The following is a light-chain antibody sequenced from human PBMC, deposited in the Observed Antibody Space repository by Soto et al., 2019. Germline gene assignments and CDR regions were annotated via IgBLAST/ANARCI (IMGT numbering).Light chain of an antibody. CDR3: QSYDSSLSADYV. CDR2: GNS. Sequence: QSVLTQPPSVSGAPGQRVTISFTGVGSNIGAGYDVHWYQQLPGTAPKLLIYGNSNRPSVVPDRFSGSKSGTSASLAITGLQAEDEADYYCQSYDSSLSADYVFGTGTKVTVL. V-gene: IGLV1-40*01. CDR1: GSNIGAGYD. J-gene: IGLJ1*01.